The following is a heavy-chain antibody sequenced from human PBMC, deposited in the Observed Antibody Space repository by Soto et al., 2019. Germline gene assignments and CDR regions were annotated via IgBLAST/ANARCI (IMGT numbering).Heavy chain of an antibody. CDR2: IYYSGST. V-gene: IGHV4-39*01. Sequence: SETLSLTCTVSGGSSSSSSYYWGWILQPPGKGLEWIGRIYYSGSTYYNPSLKSRVTISVDTSKNQFSLKLSSVTAADTAVYYCARRGSYFDYWGPGPLVTVSS. D-gene: IGHD1-26*01. CDR3: ARRGSYFDY. J-gene: IGHJ4*02. CDR1: GGSSSSSSYY.